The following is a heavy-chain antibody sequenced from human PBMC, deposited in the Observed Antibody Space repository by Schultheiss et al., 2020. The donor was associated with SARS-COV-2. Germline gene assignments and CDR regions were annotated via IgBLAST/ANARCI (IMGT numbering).Heavy chain of an antibody. CDR2: IRSKANSYAT. CDR1: GFTFSNAW. D-gene: IGHD6-19*01. J-gene: IGHJ4*02. CDR3: TTSRWGGYYFDY. V-gene: IGHV3-73*01. Sequence: GGSLRLSCAASGFTFSNAWMSWVRQAPGKGLEWVGRIRSKANSYATAYAASVKGRFTISRDDSKNTAYLQMNSLKTEDTAVYYCTTSRWGGYYFDYWGQGTLVTVSS.